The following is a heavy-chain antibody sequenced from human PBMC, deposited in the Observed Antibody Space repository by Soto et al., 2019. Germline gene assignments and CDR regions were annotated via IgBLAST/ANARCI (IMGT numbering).Heavy chain of an antibody. D-gene: IGHD6-19*01. CDR1: GGSISSSSYY. CDR3: ARHGVNSSGSAGP. V-gene: IGHV4-39*01. J-gene: IGHJ5*02. CDR2: IYYSGST. Sequence: QLQLQESGPGLVKPSETLSLTCTVSGGSISSSSYYWGWIRQPPGKGLAWIGSIYYSGSTYYNPSLKRRVNVSVAPYKNQISLKRSSVTAPATAVYYCARHGVNSSGSAGPWDQGTLVTVSS.